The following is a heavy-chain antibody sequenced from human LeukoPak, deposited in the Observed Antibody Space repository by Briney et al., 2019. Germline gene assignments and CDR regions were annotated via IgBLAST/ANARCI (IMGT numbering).Heavy chain of an antibody. CDR3: AKSGVRGQYYFDS. V-gene: IGHV3-23*01. CDR2: LSGRTYNT. CDR1: GFTFSSYA. D-gene: IGHD1-26*01. J-gene: IGHJ4*02. Sequence: GGSLTLSCTASGFTFSSYAIIWVRQATGKGLEWVSALSGRTYNTYHADSVKGRFTISKDNSKNTVYLQMNSLRAEDTAVYYCAKSGVRGQYYFDSWGQGTLVTVSS.